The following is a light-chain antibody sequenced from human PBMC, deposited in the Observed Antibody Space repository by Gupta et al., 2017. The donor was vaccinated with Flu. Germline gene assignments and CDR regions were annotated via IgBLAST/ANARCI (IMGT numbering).Light chain of an antibody. CDR2: DVN. CDR3: CSYAGSYTHVI. CDR1: SSDIGAFNF. Sequence: QSGLTQPRSVSRSPGPSVNISCTGTSSDIGAFNFVSWYQQHPGKAPKLIIYDVNKRPSGVPDRFSASKSDNTASLTISGLQAEDEADYHCCSYAGSYTHVIFGGGTKLTVL. V-gene: IGLV2-11*01. J-gene: IGLJ2*01.